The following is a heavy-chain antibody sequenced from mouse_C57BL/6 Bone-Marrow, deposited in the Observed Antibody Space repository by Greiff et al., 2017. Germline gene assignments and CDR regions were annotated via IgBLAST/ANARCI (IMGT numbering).Heavy chain of an antibody. CDR3: ALIWSCAY. J-gene: IGHJ3*01. D-gene: IGHD1-1*02. V-gene: IGHV1-50*01. CDR1: GYTFTSYW. Sequence: QVQLQQPGAELVKPGASVKLSCKASGYTFTSYWMQWVKQRPGQGLEWIGEIDPSDSYTTYNPKFQGKATLTVEPSSSTAYVQLISLTSDDTALYYCALIWSCAYWGEEALVTVSA. CDR2: IDPSDSYT.